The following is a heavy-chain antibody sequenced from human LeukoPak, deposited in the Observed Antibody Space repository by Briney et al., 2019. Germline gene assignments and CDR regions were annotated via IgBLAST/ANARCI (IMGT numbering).Heavy chain of an antibody. J-gene: IGHJ6*02. CDR1: GFTFSSYS. CDR2: ISSSSSYI. V-gene: IGHV3-21*01. Sequence: GGSLRLSCAASGFTFSSYSMNWVRQAPGKGLEWVSSISSSSSYIYYADSVKGRFTISRDNAKNSLYLQMNSLRAEDTAVYYCARDIGSVGGCYYAYYYYGMDVWGQGTTVTVSS. CDR3: ARDIGSVGGCYYAYYYYGMDV. D-gene: IGHD3-22*01.